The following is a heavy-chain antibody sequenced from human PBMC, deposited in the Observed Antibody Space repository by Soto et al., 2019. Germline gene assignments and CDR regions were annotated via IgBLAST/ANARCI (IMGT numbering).Heavy chain of an antibody. V-gene: IGHV4-4*07. D-gene: IGHD3-22*01. J-gene: IGHJ4*02. CDR1: GGSISSYY. CDR3: ARDRRDSSGYYFLNY. Sequence: QVQLQESGPGLVKPSETLSLTCTVSGGSISSYYWSWIRQPAGKGLEWIGRIYTSGSTNYNPSPKSRVTMSVDTSKNQFSLKLSSVTAADTAVYYCARDRRDSSGYYFLNYWGQGTLVTVSS. CDR2: IYTSGST.